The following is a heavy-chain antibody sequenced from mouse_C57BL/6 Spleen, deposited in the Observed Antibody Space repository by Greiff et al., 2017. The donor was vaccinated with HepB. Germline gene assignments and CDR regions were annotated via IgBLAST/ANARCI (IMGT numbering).Heavy chain of an antibody. CDR3: ARGHYGSSSAWVAY. CDR2: INPNNGGT. CDR1: GYTFTDYN. D-gene: IGHD1-1*01. J-gene: IGHJ3*01. V-gene: IGHV1-22*01. Sequence: VQLKQSGPELVKPGASVKMSCKASGYTFTDYNMHWVKQSHGKSLEWIGYINPNNGGTSYNQKFKGKATLTVNKSSSTAYMELRSLTSEDSAVYYCARGHYGSSSAWVAYWGQGTLVTVSA.